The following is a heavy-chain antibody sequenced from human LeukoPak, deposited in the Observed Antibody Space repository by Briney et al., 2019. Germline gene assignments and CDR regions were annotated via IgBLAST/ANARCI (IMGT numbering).Heavy chain of an antibody. CDR3: ARESIYGDYEGTRDY. J-gene: IGHJ4*02. CDR2: IIPIFGTA. Sequence: ASVKVSCKASGGTFSSYAISWVRQAPGQGLEWMGRIIPIFGTANYAQKFQGRVTITTDESTSTAYMELSSLRSEDTAVYYCARESIYGDYEGTRDYWGQGTLVSVSS. V-gene: IGHV1-69*05. D-gene: IGHD4-17*01. CDR1: GGTFSSYA.